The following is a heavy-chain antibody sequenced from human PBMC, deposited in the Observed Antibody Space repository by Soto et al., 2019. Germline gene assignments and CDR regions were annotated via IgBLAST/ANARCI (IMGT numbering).Heavy chain of an antibody. Sequence: EVQLLESGGGLVQPGGSLRLSCAASGFTFSSYGMSWVRQAPGKGLEWVSSITGSAGSTYYADSVKGRFTISRDNSKNTLYRQMNSLRAEDTAVYYCAKDRNRWLRFDLGYWGQGTLVTVSS. CDR1: GFTFSSYG. D-gene: IGHD5-12*01. CDR2: ITGSAGST. CDR3: AKDRNRWLRFDLGY. J-gene: IGHJ4*02. V-gene: IGHV3-23*01.